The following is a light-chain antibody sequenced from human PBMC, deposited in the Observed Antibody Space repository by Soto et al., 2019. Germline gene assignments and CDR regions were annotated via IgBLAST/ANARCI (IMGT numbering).Light chain of an antibody. J-gene: IGKJ1*01. CDR3: QQYSSYSAWT. Sequence: DIQMTQSTSTLSASIGDRVTITFRSSQSINKWLAWHQQKPGKAPKLLIYDASSLQSGVPPRFSGSGSGTEFTLTIRSLQPDDIATYYCQQYSSYSAWTFGEGTKVDIK. V-gene: IGKV1-5*01. CDR2: DAS. CDR1: QSINKW.